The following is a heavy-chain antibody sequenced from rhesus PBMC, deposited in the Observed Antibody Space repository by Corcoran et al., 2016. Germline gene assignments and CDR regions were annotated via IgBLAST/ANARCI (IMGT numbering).Heavy chain of an antibody. CDR2: MSYTGKNI. CDR3: SWNNVDYGLDS. Sequence: EVQLVESGGGLVQPGGSLRLSCAASGFTFSSYDMSWFRQAPGKGLEWVKYMSYTGKNIYYAESVKGRVTISRDNAKNALSLQMSSLRAEDTAVYYCSWNNVDYGLDSWGQGVVVTVSS. V-gene: IGHV3-136*01. J-gene: IGHJ6*01. CDR1: GFTFSSYD. D-gene: IGHD1-20*01.